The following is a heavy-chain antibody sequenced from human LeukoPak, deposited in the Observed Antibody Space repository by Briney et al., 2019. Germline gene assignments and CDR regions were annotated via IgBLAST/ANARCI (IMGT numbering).Heavy chain of an antibody. J-gene: IGHJ5*02. CDR1: GGSISSYY. D-gene: IGHD6-13*01. V-gene: IGHV4-59*01. CDR3: ARPRAPYSSSWYWFDP. CDR2: IYNSGTT. Sequence: SETLSLTCTVSGGSISSYYWSWIRQPPGKGLEWIAYIYNSGTTNYNPSLKSRVTISVDTSKNQFFLKLSSVTAADTAMYYCARPRAPYSSSWYWFDPWGQGTLVTVSS.